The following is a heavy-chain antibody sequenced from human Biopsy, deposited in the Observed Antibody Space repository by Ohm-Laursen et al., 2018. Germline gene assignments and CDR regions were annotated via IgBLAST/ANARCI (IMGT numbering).Heavy chain of an antibody. J-gene: IGHJ1*01. Sequence: SSVKVSCKAPGGTFNNYGVNWVRQAPGQGLEWLGGNIPILGTGNYAQKFQDRVTVAADTSTSKATMELRSLRSDDTAVYYCATKLTGYFHHWGQGTLVIVSS. CDR2: NIPILGTG. CDR3: ATKLTGYFHH. D-gene: IGHD3-9*01. V-gene: IGHV1-69*06. CDR1: GGTFNNYG.